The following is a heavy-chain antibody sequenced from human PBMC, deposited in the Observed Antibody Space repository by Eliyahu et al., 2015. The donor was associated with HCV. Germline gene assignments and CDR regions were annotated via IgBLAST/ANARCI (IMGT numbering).Heavy chain of an antibody. D-gene: IGHD5-24*01. J-gene: IGHJ3*02. V-gene: IGHV4-39*01. CDR2: IYYSGST. Sequence: QLQLQESGPGLVKPSETLSLTCTVSGGSISSSSYYWGWIRQPPGKGLEWIGSIYYSGSTYYNPSLKSRVTISVDTSKNQFSLKLSSVTAADTAVYYCARPERWLPDAAFDIWGQGTMVTVSS. CDR1: GGSISSSSYY. CDR3: ARPERWLPDAAFDI.